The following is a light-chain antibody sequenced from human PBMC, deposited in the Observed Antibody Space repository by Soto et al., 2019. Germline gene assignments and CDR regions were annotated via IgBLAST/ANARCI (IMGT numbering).Light chain of an antibody. CDR3: QQSYSTPIT. V-gene: IGKV1-39*01. J-gene: IGKJ5*01. Sequence: DIHMTQSPSSVSASVLDIVTITFLASQSISSYLNWYQQKPGKAPKLLIYAASSLQSGVPSRFSGSGSGTDFTLTISSLQPEDFATYYCQQSYSTPITFGQGTRLEIK. CDR1: QSISSY. CDR2: AAS.